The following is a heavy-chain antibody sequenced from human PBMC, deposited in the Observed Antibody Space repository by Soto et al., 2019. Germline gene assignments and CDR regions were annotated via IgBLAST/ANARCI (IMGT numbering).Heavy chain of an antibody. J-gene: IGHJ5*02. V-gene: IGHV4-59*01. D-gene: IGHD3-10*01. CDR2: IYYSGST. CDR3: AREDYYGSGSDYNDWFDP. Sequence: SETLSLTCTVSGGSISSYYWSWIRQPPGKGLEWIGYIYYSGSTNYNPSLKSRVTISVDTSKNQFSLKLSSVTAADTAVYYCAREDYYGSGSDYNDWFDPWGQGTLVTVSS. CDR1: GGSISSYY.